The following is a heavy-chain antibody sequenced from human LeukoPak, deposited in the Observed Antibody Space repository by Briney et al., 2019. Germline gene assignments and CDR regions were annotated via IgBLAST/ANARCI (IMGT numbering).Heavy chain of an antibody. Sequence: GGSLRLSCAASGFTFSNAWMSWVRQAPGKGPEWVSVISGSGDSTYYAGSVKGRFTISRDNSKNMLYLQMNSLRAEDTAVYYCAKDKGYYASGSYYSYWGQGTLITVSS. CDR2: ISGSGDST. J-gene: IGHJ4*02. CDR1: GFTFSNAW. CDR3: AKDKGYYASGSYYSY. V-gene: IGHV3-23*01. D-gene: IGHD3-10*01.